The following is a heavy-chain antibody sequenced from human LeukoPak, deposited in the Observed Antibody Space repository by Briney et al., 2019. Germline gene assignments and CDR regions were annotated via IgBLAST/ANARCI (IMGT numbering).Heavy chain of an antibody. CDR1: EFTVSSNY. V-gene: IGHV3-53*01. CDR3: ARAQAATYGMDV. D-gene: IGHD6-25*01. Sequence: GGSLRLSCAASEFTVSSNYMSWVRQAPGKGLEWVSVIYSGGATYYADSVKGRFTISRDNSKNTLYLQMNSLRAEDTAVYYCARAQAATYGMDVWGQGTTVTVSS. CDR2: IYSGGAT. J-gene: IGHJ6*02.